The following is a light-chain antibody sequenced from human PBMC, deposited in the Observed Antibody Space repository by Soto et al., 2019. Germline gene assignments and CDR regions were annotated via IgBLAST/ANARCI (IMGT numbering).Light chain of an antibody. CDR1: SGHSSYA. Sequence: QPVLTQSPSASASPGASVKLTCTRSSGHSSYAIAWHQQQPEKGPRYLMNLNSDGSRSKGDGIPDRFSGSSSGAERYLTISRLQSEDEADYYCQTWGTGSVVFGGGTKVTVL. J-gene: IGLJ2*01. CDR3: QTWGTGSVV. CDR2: LNSDGSR. V-gene: IGLV4-69*01.